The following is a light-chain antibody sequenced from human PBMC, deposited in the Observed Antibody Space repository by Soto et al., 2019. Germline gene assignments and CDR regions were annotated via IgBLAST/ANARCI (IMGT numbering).Light chain of an antibody. V-gene: IGLV2-11*01. CDR2: DVG. Sequence: QSVLTQPRSVSGSPGQSVTISCTGTSSDVGGYNFVSWYQQHPGKAPKLMIYDVGKRPSGVPDRFSGSKSGNTASLTISGLQAEDEADYFCCSYAGNFHVVFGGGTKLTVL. CDR1: SSDVGGYNF. CDR3: CSYAGNFHVV. J-gene: IGLJ2*01.